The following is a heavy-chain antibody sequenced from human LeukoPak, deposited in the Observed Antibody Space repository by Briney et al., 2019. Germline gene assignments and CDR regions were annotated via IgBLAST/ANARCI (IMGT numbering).Heavy chain of an antibody. V-gene: IGHV3-74*01. J-gene: IGHJ4*02. CDR1: GFSFNSYW. D-gene: IGHD3-10*01. CDR2: ISNDGRST. Sequence: GGSLRLSCAASGFSFNSYWMHWVRQVPGSGLVWVSRISNDGRSTSFADSVKGRFTISRDNAKNTLYLQMNSLSAEDTAVYYCTRGREGNYGLFDSWGQGTLVTVSS. CDR3: TRGREGNYGLFDS.